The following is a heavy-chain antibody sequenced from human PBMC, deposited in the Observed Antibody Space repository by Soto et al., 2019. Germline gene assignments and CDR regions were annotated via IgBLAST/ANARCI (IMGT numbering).Heavy chain of an antibody. V-gene: IGHV1-46*01. J-gene: IGHJ6*02. CDR3: ARTEREDNEAGXDV. CDR2: INPSGGST. CDR1: GYTFTSYY. D-gene: IGHD2-15*01. Sequence: GASGKVSCKASGYTFTSYYIHWVRQAPGQGLEWVGLINPSGGSTTYAPKFQGRVTMTRDTSTSTVYMELNSLRSEDTAVYYCARTEREDNEAGXDVWGQGTTVTVSS.